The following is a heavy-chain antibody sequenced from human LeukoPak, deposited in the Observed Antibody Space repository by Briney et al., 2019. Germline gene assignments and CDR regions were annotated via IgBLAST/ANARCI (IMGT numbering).Heavy chain of an antibody. CDR1: GFTFSSYE. CDR2: ISSSSSYI. Sequence: PGGSLRLSCAASGFTFSSYEMNWVRQAPGKGLEWVSSISSSSSYIYYADSVKGRFTISRDNAKNSLYLQMNSLRAEDTAVYYCARDPLGYWGQGTLVTVSS. J-gene: IGHJ4*02. CDR3: ARDPLGY. V-gene: IGHV3-21*01.